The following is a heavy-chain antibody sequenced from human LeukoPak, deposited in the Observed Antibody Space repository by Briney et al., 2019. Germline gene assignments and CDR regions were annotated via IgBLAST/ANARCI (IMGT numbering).Heavy chain of an antibody. J-gene: IGHJ4*02. V-gene: IGHV3-21*01. CDR1: GYTFSSYS. D-gene: IGHD3-22*01. CDR3: ARLRRNSDRSGYYYYYDY. Sequence: PGGSLRLSCAASGYTFSSYSINWVRQAPGKGLEWVSSIRVGGNYIYYADSVRGRFSISRDDARNSLYLQMDSLRGDDTAVYYCARLRRNSDRSGYYYYYDYWGQGTLVTVSS. CDR2: IRVGGNYI.